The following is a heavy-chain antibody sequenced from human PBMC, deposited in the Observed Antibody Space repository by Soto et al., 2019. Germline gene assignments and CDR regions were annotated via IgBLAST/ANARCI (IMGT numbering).Heavy chain of an antibody. CDR2: ISYAGDNK. CDR3: ARSRGQRTSHASGYYYGMDV. V-gene: IGHV3-30-3*01. Sequence: QVQLVESGGGVVQPGRSLRLSCAASGFTFSNYAMHWVRQAPGKGLEWVAVISYAGDNKYYADSVKGRFTLSRDNSRNTLYLQMNSPTTEDTAMYYCARSRGQRTSHASGYYYGMDVWGQGTTVTVSS. D-gene: IGHD1-26*01. CDR1: GFTFSNYA. J-gene: IGHJ6*02.